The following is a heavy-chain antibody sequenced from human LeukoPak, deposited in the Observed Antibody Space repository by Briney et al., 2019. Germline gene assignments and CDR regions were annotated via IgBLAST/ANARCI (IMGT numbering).Heavy chain of an antibody. V-gene: IGHV3-23*01. CDR3: AKDTQIVVATPGDY. J-gene: IGHJ4*02. CDR1: GFTFSSYA. Sequence: GGSLRLSCAASGFTFSSYAMSWVRQSPGKGLEWVSAISGSGGSTYYADSVKGRFTISRDNSKNTLYLQINSLRAQDTAVYYCAKDTQIVVATPGDYWGQGTLVTVSS. CDR2: ISGSGGST. D-gene: IGHD3-22*01.